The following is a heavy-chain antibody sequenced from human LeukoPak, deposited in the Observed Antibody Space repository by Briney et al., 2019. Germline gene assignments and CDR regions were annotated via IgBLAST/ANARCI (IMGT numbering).Heavy chain of an antibody. CDR2: INANSGGT. Sequence: ASVKVSCKASGYSFTSYYIHWVRQAPGQGLEWMGCINANSGGTNYAQKFQGRVTMTRDTSISTAYMDLSRLRSDDTAVYYCARDHPYSSGWYGRVEALDLWGQGTTVTVSS. CDR1: GYSFTSYY. V-gene: IGHV1-2*02. D-gene: IGHD6-19*01. CDR3: ARDHPYSSGWYGRVEALDL. J-gene: IGHJ3*01.